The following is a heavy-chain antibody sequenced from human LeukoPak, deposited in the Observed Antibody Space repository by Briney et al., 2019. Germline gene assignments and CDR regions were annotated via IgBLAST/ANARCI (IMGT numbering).Heavy chain of an antibody. D-gene: IGHD2-2*01. CDR3: ARLVVVPAPSKYGMDV. CDR1: GGTFSSYA. V-gene: IGHV1-69*06. J-gene: IGHJ6*04. Sequence: SVKVSCKASGGTFSSYAISWVRQAPGQGLEWMGGTIPIFGTANYAQKFQGRVTITADKSTSTAYMELSSLRSEDTAVYYCARLVVVPAPSKYGMDVWGKGTTVTVSS. CDR2: TIPIFGTA.